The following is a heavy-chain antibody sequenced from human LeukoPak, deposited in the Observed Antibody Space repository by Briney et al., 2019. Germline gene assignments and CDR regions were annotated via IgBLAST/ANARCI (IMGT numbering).Heavy chain of an antibody. CDR3: AKKGAAEATTSPPIAS. CDR2: ISCCSGST. D-gene: IGHD5-12*01. J-gene: IGHJ5*01. Sequence: GGSLRLSCAASGFTFSSYAMSWVRQAPGKGLEWVSTISCCSGSTYYADSVKGRFTISRDSSKNTLYLQMNSLRVEDTAVYYAAKKGAAEATTSPPIASWGQEPWSPSPQ. CDR1: GFTFSSYA. V-gene: IGHV3-23*01.